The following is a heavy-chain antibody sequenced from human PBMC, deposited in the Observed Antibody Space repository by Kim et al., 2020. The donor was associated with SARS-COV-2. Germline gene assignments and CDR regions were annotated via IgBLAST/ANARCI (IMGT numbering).Heavy chain of an antibody. J-gene: IGHJ4*02. Sequence: SETLSLTCTVSGGSVSSGSYYWSWIRQPPGKGLEWIGYIYYSGSTNYNPSLKSRVTISVDTSKNQFSLKLSSVTAADTAVYYCAREVIRAPAGGFCDWGQGTLVTVSS. CDR1: GGSVSSGSYY. CDR2: IYYSGST. V-gene: IGHV4-61*01. D-gene: IGHD3-22*01. CDR3: AREVIRAPAGGFCD.